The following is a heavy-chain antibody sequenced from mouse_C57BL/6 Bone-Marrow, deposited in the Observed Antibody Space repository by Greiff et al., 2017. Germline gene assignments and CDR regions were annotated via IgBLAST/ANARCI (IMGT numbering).Heavy chain of an antibody. Sequence: QVQLQQPGAELVKPGASVKLSCKASGYTFTSYWMQWVKQRPGQGLEWIGEIDPSDSYTNYNQKFKGKATLTVDTSSSTAYMQPSSLTSEDSAVYYCARADYSPWWGQGTTLTVSS. CDR3: ARADYSPW. CDR1: GYTFTSYW. V-gene: IGHV1-50*01. J-gene: IGHJ2*01. CDR2: IDPSDSYT. D-gene: IGHD2-12*01.